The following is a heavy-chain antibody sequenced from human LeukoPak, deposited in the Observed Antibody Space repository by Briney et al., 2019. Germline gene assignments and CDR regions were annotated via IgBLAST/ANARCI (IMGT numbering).Heavy chain of an antibody. Sequence: GGSLRLSCAASGFIVSGDFMSWVRQAPGKGLEWVSAIYSDGSTYYADSVKGRFTISRDNSKNTLDLQMTGLRAEDTAVYYCARERGRGRDSPWFDYWGQGTLVTVSS. V-gene: IGHV3-53*01. CDR2: IYSDGST. D-gene: IGHD1-26*01. CDR1: GFIVSGDF. J-gene: IGHJ4*02. CDR3: ARERGRGRDSPWFDY.